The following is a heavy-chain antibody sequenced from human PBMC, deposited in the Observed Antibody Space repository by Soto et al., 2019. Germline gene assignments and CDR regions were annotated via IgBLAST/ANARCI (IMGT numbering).Heavy chain of an antibody. J-gene: IGHJ3*02. CDR1: GFIFSPYG. Sequence: XVSLRLYCASSGFIFSPYGIHWVRQAPGKGLEWVALIRNDGSDKYYAESVTGRFTISRDNFKNTVYLQMNSLRAEDTALYFCARAPRMAPFDIWGQGTMVTVS. V-gene: IGHV3-33*01. CDR2: IRNDGSDK. CDR3: ARAPRMAPFDI.